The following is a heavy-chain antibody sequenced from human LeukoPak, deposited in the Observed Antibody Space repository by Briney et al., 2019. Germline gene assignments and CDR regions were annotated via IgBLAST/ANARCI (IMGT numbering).Heavy chain of an antibody. CDR1: GGSFSGYY. V-gene: IGHV4-38-2*01. Sequence: SETLSLTCAVYGGSFSGYYWGWIRQPPGKGLEWIGSIYHSGSTYYNPSLKSRVTISVDTSKNQFSLKLSSVTAADTAVYYCARGYCSSTSCYELDYWGQGTLVTVSS. CDR2: IYHSGST. J-gene: IGHJ4*02. CDR3: ARGYCSSTSCYELDY. D-gene: IGHD2-2*01.